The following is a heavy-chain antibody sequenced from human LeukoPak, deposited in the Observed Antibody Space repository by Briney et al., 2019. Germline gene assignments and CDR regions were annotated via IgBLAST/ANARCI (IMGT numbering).Heavy chain of an antibody. CDR2: MNPNSGNT. D-gene: IGHD3-22*01. V-gene: IGHV1-8*01. CDR3: ARGPVSGYYYFYYYGMDV. J-gene: IGHJ6*02. Sequence: GASVKVSCKASGYTFTSYDINWVRPATGQGLEWMGWMNPNSGNTGYAQKFQGRVTMTRNTSISTAYMELSSLRSEDTAVYYCARGPVSGYYYFYYYGMDVWGQGTTVTVSS. CDR1: GYTFTSYD.